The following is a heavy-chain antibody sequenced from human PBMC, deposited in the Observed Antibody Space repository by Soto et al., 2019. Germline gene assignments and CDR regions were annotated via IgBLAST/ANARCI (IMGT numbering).Heavy chain of an antibody. CDR1: GGSISSGGYS. CDR2: IYHSGST. CDR3: ASVPPP. V-gene: IGHV4-30-2*01. J-gene: IGHJ5*02. D-gene: IGHD2-2*01. Sequence: QLQLQESGSGLVKPSQTLSLTCAVSGGSISSGGYSWSWIRQPPGKGLEWIGYIYHSGSTYYNPSLKSRGTVSADRSKNQFPLKRCPGTAADTAVYYCASVPPPWGQGTLVTVSS.